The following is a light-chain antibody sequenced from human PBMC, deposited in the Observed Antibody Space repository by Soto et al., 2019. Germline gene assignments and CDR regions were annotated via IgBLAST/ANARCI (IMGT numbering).Light chain of an antibody. CDR1: QSVRSRY. V-gene: IGKV3-20*01. J-gene: IGKJ1*01. CDR2: GSS. CDR3: QQYGTSPQT. Sequence: EIVLTQSPGTLSLSPGERATLSCRASQSVRSRYLAWYQQKPGQAPRLLIYGSSSRPPGIPDRVSGSGSGTEFTLTISRLEPEDFAVCYCQQYGTSPQTFGQGTRWISN.